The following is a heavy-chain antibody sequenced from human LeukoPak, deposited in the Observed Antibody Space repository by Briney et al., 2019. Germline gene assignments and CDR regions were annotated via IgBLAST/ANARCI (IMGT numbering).Heavy chain of an antibody. J-gene: IGHJ2*01. Sequence: GGSLRLFCAAFGFTFTTYAMSWVRQAPGKGLEGVSSIGARATTTYYTGSVKGRFTTSRDNSQNTLYLQMNSLRVEDTVVYYCAKAGGHDWKYWYFDLSGRGTLVTVSS. CDR1: GFTFTTYA. CDR2: IGARATTT. D-gene: IGHD5-12*01. CDR3: AKAGGHDWKYWYFDL. V-gene: IGHV3-23*01.